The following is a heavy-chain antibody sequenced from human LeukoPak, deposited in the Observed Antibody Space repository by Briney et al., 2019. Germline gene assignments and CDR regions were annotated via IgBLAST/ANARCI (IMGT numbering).Heavy chain of an antibody. J-gene: IGHJ6*02. Sequence: PSETLSLTCAVYGGSFSGYYWSWIRQPPGKGREWIGEINHSGSTNYNPSLKSRVTISVDTSKNQFSLKLSSVTAADTAVYYCARDYGDYYYYYGMDVWGQGTTVTVSS. CDR1: GGSFSGYY. D-gene: IGHD4-17*01. CDR3: ARDYGDYYYYYGMDV. V-gene: IGHV4-34*01. CDR2: INHSGST.